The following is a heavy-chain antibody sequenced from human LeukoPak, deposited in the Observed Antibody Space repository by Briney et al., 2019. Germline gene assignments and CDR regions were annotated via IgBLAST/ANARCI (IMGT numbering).Heavy chain of an antibody. CDR1: GYTFTGYY. J-gene: IGHJ3*02. D-gene: IGHD3-10*01. CDR3: ARGGSGSYLDAFDM. CDR2: INPNSGTT. Sequence: ASVKVSCKAPGYTFTGYYLHWVRQAPGQGLEWMGWINPNSGTTRYAQNFQGRVTMTRDTSISTAYMELRRLRSDDTAEYYCARGGSGSYLDAFDMWGQGTMVAVSS. V-gene: IGHV1-2*02.